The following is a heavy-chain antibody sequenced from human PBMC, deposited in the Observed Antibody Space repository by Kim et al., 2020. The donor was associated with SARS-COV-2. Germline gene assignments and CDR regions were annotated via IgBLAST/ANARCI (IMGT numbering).Heavy chain of an antibody. J-gene: IGHJ5*02. D-gene: IGHD3-9*01. CDR1: GGSISSSNW. Sequence: SETLSLTCAVSGGSISSSNWWCWVRQPPGKGLEWIGEIYHSGSTNYNQSPKSRVTISADNSKNQFSLKLSSVTAAATAVYYCARVAWVAGGSYDILAGQRLCGFDPWGQGTLVTVSS. CDR3: ARVAWVAGGSYDILAGQRLCGFDP. V-gene: IGHV4-4*02. CDR2: IYHSGST.